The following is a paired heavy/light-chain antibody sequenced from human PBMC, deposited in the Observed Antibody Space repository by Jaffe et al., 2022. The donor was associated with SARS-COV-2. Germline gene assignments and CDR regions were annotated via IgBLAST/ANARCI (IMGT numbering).Heavy chain of an antibody. J-gene: IGHJ3*02. D-gene: IGHD2-15*01. CDR3: ARDSYCSGGSCYAFDI. Sequence: QVQLQESGPGLVKPSQTLSLTCTVSGGSVSSDNCYWSWVRQPAGKGLEWIGRIYTDGSTNYNPSLKSRLTISVDISKNQFSLELSSVTAADTAVYYCARDSYCSGGSCYAFDIWGQGTMVTVSS. CDR2: IYTDGST. CDR1: GGSVSSDNCY. V-gene: IGHV4-61*02.
Light chain of an antibody. J-gene: IGLJ3*02. V-gene: IGLV7-46*01. CDR2: DTS. CDR1: TGAVSSGLY. Sequence: QAVVTQEPSLTVSPGGTVTLTCGSSTGAVSSGLYPYWFQQKPGQAPRTLIYDTSNKHSWTPARFSGSLLGGKAALTLSGAQPDDEADYYCSLLYSAPRARVFGGGTKLTVL. CDR3: SLLYSAPRARV.